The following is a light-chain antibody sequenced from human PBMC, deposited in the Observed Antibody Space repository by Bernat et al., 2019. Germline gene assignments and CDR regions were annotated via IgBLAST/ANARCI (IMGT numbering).Light chain of an antibody. CDR2: GAS. CDR3: LQYNKWPGT. V-gene: IGKV3-15*01. CDR1: QSLNNN. Sequence: EIVMTQSPATLSVSPGERATVSCRASQSLNNNLAWYQQKFGQPPRLLIYGASTRATGVPARFSGSGSGTEFTLIISSLQSEDFASYYCLQYNKWPGTFGTGTKVD. J-gene: IGKJ3*01.